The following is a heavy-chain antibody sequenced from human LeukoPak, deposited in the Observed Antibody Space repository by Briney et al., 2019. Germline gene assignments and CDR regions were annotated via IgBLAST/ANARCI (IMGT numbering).Heavy chain of an antibody. D-gene: IGHD3-3*01. CDR1: GFTFSTYS. V-gene: IGHV3-21*06. CDR2: ISRSSSSI. J-gene: IGHJ4*02. CDR3: ARDNYDDSTFDY. Sequence: GGSLRLSCAASGFTFSTYSMFWVRQAPGKGLEWVSSISRSSSSISYADSVRGRFTISRDNANNLLYLQMNSLRAEDTAVYYCARDNYDDSTFDYWGQGTLVTVSS.